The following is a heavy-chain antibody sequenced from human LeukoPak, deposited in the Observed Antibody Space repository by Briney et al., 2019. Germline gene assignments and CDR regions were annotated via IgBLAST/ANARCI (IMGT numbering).Heavy chain of an antibody. J-gene: IGHJ4*02. CDR3: AKVPDIVATAFFD. D-gene: IGHD5-12*01. CDR1: GFTFSSYG. Sequence: GGSLRLSCAASGFTFSSYGMHWVRQAPGKGLEWVAFIRYDGSNKYYADSVKGRFTISRDNSKNTLYLQMNSLRAEDTAVYYCAKVPDIVATAFFDWGQGTLVTVSS. V-gene: IGHV3-30*02. CDR2: IRYDGSNK.